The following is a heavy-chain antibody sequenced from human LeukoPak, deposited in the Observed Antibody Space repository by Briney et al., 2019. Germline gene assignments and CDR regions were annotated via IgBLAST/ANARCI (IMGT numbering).Heavy chain of an antibody. D-gene: IGHD6-13*01. Sequence: ASVKVSCKASGYTFTSYYMHWVRQAPGQGLEWMGIINPSGGSTSYAQKFQGRVTMTRDTSTSTVYMELSSLRSEDTAVYYCARARYSSSWSKLGAFDIWGQGTTVTVSS. CDR2: INPSGGST. CDR3: ARARYSSSWSKLGAFDI. CDR1: GYTFTSYY. V-gene: IGHV1-46*01. J-gene: IGHJ3*02.